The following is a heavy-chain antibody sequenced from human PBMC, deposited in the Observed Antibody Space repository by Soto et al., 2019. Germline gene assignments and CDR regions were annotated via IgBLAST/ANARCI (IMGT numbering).Heavy chain of an antibody. D-gene: IGHD2-15*01. J-gene: IGHJ4*02. CDR2: IHSSGNS. Sequence: SETLSLTCTVCGGSISSYDCSWIRQPPGKGLEWIGYIHSSGNSNYNPSLKSRVTASADTSKNQFSLKLKSVTAADTAVYYCARGGGLNPNFDYWGQGTLVTVSS. CDR3: ARGGGLNPNFDY. CDR1: GGSISSYD. V-gene: IGHV4-59*01.